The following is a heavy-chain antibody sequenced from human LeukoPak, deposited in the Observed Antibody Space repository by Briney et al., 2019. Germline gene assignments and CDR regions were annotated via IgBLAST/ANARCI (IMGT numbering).Heavy chain of an antibody. Sequence: PGGSLRLSCAASGIIVSDNYMAWVCHVPGKGLEWVSTIYRDNSTYYADSVRGRFSISRDNSKTTMFLQMNNLRGEDSAVYYCSRVNHFGSGGYRQRAIDVWGQGTLVTVSS. CDR1: GIIVSDNY. CDR3: SRVNHFGSGGYRQRAIDV. D-gene: IGHD3-10*01. J-gene: IGHJ3*01. CDR2: IYRDNST. V-gene: IGHV3-53*01.